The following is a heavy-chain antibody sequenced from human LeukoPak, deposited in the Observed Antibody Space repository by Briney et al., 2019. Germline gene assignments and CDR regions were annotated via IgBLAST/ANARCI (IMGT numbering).Heavy chain of an antibody. CDR1: GFTFSSYA. V-gene: IGHV3-23*01. Sequence: PGGSLRLSCAASGFTFSSYAMSWVRQAPGKGLEWVSAISGSGGSTYYADSVKGRFTISRDNSKNTLYLQMNSLRAEDTAVYYCAKDWGPYCDDSSAYYYDYWGQGTLVTVSS. D-gene: IGHD3-22*01. CDR2: ISGSGGST. J-gene: IGHJ4*02. CDR3: AKDWGPYCDDSSAYYYDY.